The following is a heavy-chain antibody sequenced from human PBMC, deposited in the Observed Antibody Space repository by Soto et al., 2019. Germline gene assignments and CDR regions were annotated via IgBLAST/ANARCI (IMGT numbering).Heavy chain of an antibody. V-gene: IGHV4-4*02. CDR1: GDSISSSKW. CDR2: IYHSGST. CDR3: ARGERQQQRDY. Sequence: SETLSLTCAVSGDSISSSKWWSWVRQPPGKGLEWIGEIYHSGSTNYNPSLKSRVIISVDKSKNLFSLKLSSVTDADTAVYYCARGERQQQRDYWGQGTLVTVS. J-gene: IGHJ4*02. D-gene: IGHD6-13*01.